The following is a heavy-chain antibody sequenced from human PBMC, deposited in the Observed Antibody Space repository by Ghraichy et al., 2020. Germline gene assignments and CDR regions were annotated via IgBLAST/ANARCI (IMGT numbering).Heavy chain of an antibody. V-gene: IGHV3-11*01. CDR3: ARVGIVVVPAAIEGYYYMDV. CDR2: ISSSGSTI. J-gene: IGHJ6*03. Sequence: GESLNISCAASGFTFSDYYMSWIRQAPGKGLEWVSYISSSGSTIYYADSVKGRFTISRDNAKNSLYLQMNSLRAEDTAVYYCARVGIVVVPAAIEGYYYMDVWGKGTTVTVSS. CDR1: GFTFSDYY. D-gene: IGHD2-2*02.